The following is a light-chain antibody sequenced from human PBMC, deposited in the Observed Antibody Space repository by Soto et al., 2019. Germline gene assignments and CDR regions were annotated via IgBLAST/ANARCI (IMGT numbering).Light chain of an antibody. CDR1: SSDVGGYNY. J-gene: IGLJ1*01. V-gene: IGLV2-14*03. CDR2: DVS. CDR3: SSYTSSSTLVYV. Sequence: QSALTQPASVSGSPGQSITISCTGTSSDVGGYNYVSWYQQHPGKAHKLMIYDVSNRPSGVSNRFSDSKTGNTASLTISWLQAEDEADYYCSSYTSSSTLVYVFGTGTKVTVL.